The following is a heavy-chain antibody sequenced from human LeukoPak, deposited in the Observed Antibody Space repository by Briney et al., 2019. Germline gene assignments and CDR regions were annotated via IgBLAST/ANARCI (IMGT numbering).Heavy chain of an antibody. CDR3: ARDTAYYYDSSGYYYYFDY. J-gene: IGHJ4*02. CDR2: INPNSGGT. CDR1: GYTFTGYY. D-gene: IGHD3-22*01. V-gene: IGHV1-2*02. Sequence: ASVKVSCKASGYTFTGYYMHWVRQAPGQGLEWMGWINPNSGGTNYAQKFQGRVTMTRDTSISTAYMELSRLRSDDTAVYYCARDTAYYYDSSGYYYYFDYWGQGTLVTASS.